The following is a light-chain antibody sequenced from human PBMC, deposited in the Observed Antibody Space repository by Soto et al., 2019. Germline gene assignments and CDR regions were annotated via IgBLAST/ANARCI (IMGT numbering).Light chain of an antibody. CDR3: LLDFRYFWA. V-gene: IGKV1-39*02. CDR2: DAS. Sequence: EVTKSPSSLSDSVGDRVTFPCRASQSISSYLNWYQEKPRKAPKLLIYDASSLESGVPSRFSGSGSGTDFTLTISSLQPEDFATYYCLLDFRYFWAFGQGAKVAIK. CDR1: QSISSY. J-gene: IGKJ1*01.